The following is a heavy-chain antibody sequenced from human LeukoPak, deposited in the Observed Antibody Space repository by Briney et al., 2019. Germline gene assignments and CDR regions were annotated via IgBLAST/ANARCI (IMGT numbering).Heavy chain of an antibody. CDR3: TRGASYGALRGGMDV. V-gene: IGHV3-74*01. CDR1: GFTFSNAW. CDR2: INRDGSST. D-gene: IGHD4-17*01. Sequence: GGSLRLSCGVSGFTFSNAWMYWVRHGPGKGLEWVSRINRDGSSTSYADSVKGRFTVSRDNGNNTLYLQMHSLTPDDTAVYYCTRGASYGALRGGMDVWGQGTTVTVSS. J-gene: IGHJ6*02.